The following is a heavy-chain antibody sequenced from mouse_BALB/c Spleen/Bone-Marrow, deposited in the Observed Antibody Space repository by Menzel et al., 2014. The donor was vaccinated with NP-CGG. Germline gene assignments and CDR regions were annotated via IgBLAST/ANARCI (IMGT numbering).Heavy chain of an antibody. Sequence: EGQGVESGGGLVQPGGSLKLSCAASGFTFSSYGMSWVRQNPDKRLALVATINSNGGSTYYPDSVKGRFTISRDNAKNTLYLQMSSLKSEDTAMYYCARRGIYYDYLYDTDYCGQATSATVSS. J-gene: IGHJ4*01. V-gene: IGHV5-6-3*01. CDR3: ARRGIYYDYLYDTDY. CDR2: INSNGGST. CDR1: GFTFSSYG. D-gene: IGHD2-4*01.